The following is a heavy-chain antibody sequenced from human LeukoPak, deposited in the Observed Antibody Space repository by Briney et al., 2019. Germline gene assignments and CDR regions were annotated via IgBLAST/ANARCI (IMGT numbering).Heavy chain of an antibody. CDR1: GFTFSSYS. CDR3: ARVLTIFGVGIDAFDI. CDR2: ISSSSSYI. J-gene: IGHJ3*02. D-gene: IGHD3-3*01. V-gene: IGHV3-21*01. Sequence: GGSLELSCAASGFTFSSYSMNWVRQAPGKGLEWVSSISSSSSYIYYADSVKGRFTISRDNAKNSLYLQMNSLRAEDTAVYYCARVLTIFGVGIDAFDIWGQGTMVTVSS.